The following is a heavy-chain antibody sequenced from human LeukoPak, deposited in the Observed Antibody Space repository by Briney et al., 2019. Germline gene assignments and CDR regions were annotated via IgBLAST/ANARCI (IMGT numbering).Heavy chain of an antibody. CDR2: IYSGGST. Sequence: GGSLRLSCATSGLTFNIAWMTWVRQAPGKGLEWVSVIYSGGSTYYADSVKGRFTISRDNSKNTLYLQMNSLRAEDTAVYYCARDPGGNWGYWGQGTLVTVSS. V-gene: IGHV3-66*01. CDR3: ARDPGGNWGY. J-gene: IGHJ4*02. CDR1: GLTFNIAW. D-gene: IGHD7-27*01.